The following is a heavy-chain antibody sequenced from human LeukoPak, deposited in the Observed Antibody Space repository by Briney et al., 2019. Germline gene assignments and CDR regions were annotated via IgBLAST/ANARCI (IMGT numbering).Heavy chain of an antibody. V-gene: IGHV4-4*02. J-gene: IGHJ4*02. CDR2: IYHSGST. D-gene: IGHD3-22*01. Sequence: SGTLSLTCAVSGGSISSSNWWSWVRQPPGKGLEWIGEIYHSGSTNYNPSLKSRVTISVDKSKNQFSLKLSSVTAADTAVYYCARVKWSLRNYFDYWGQGTLVTVSS. CDR1: GGSISSSNW. CDR3: ARVKWSLRNYFDY.